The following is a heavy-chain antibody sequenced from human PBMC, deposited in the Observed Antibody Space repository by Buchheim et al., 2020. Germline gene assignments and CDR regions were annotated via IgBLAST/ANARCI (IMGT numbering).Heavy chain of an antibody. CDR3: AKDVQKAAGTYYDVWRGHYYGMDV. CDR2: ISGSGGST. D-gene: IGHD3-3*01. V-gene: IGHV3-23*01. CDR1: GFTFSSYA. Sequence: EVQLLESGGGLVQPGGSLRLSCAASGFTFSSYAMSWVRQAPGKGLEWVSAISGSGGSTYYADSVKGRFTISRDNSKNTLYLQMNSRRAEDTAVYYCAKDVQKAAGTYYDVWRGHYYGMDVWGQGTT. J-gene: IGHJ6*02.